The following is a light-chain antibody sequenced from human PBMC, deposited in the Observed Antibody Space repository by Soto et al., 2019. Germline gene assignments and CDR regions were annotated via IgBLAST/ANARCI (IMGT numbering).Light chain of an antibody. Sequence: EIVLTQSPDTLSLSPGERATLSCRASRSFSSSYLAWYQQTPGQAPRLLIYAASSRATGIPDRFSGSGSGTDFTLTISSLEPEDSAVYYCQQYGSSPPYTFGQGPKLEIK. V-gene: IGKV3-20*01. J-gene: IGKJ2*01. CDR2: AAS. CDR3: QQYGSSPPYT. CDR1: RSFSSSY.